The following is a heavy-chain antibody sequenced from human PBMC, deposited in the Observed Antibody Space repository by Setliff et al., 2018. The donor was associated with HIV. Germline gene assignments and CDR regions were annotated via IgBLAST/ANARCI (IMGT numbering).Heavy chain of an antibody. J-gene: IGHJ6*02. CDR2: IDQDGSEK. D-gene: IGHD3-10*01. Sequence: GGSLRLSCAASGFTFSTYWMIWVRQAPGKGLEWVANIDQDGSEKNYVDSVKGRFTISRDNAGNSLYLQLNSLRAEDTAVYYCARKLRPGYGMDVWGQGTPVTVSS. V-gene: IGHV3-7*01. CDR1: GFTFSTYW. CDR3: ARKLRPGYGMDV.